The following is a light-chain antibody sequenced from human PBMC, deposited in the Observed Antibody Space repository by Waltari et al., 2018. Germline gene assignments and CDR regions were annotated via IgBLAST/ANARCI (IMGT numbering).Light chain of an antibody. CDR1: HIRRKS. CDR2: YYS. V-gene: IGLV3-21*04. CDR3: LVWHSTSDHHGV. Sequence: SYVVTQSPSVSVAPGETARNTWGGDHIRRKSVHWYQQSTGQAPVLVISYYSDRPSGSPERVSGSNSGNTATLTISWGEAEDEADYYCLVWHSTSDHHGVFGGGTKLTVL. J-gene: IGLJ2*01.